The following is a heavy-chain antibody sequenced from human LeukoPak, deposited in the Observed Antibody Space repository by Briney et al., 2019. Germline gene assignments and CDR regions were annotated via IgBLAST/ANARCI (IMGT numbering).Heavy chain of an antibody. Sequence: GGSLRLSCSASGFEFSSFAMHWVRQAPGKGLEWVAVISYDGTTKFTADSLKGRFTISRDNSKNILYLQMNSLRVEDTALYFCAEHPRATTGAAYFDYWGQGALVTVAS. CDR2: ISYDGTTK. D-gene: IGHD1-1*01. CDR3: AEHPRATTGAAYFDY. V-gene: IGHV3-30*14. CDR1: GFEFSSFA. J-gene: IGHJ4*02.